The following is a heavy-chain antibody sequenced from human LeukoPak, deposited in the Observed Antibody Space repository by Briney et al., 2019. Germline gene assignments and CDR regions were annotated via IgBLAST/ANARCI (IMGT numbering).Heavy chain of an antibody. CDR3: AKSRTWLQLRPFDY. J-gene: IGHJ4*02. CDR1: GFRFSDYT. V-gene: IGHV3-23*01. D-gene: IGHD5-24*01. Sequence: PGGSLRLSCAASGFRFSDYTMTWVRQAPGKGPEWVSAIGGRGGSTYYADSLGGRFTISRDNSKNTLYLQTNSLRAEDTAVYYCAKSRTWLQLRPFDYWGQGTLVAVSS. CDR2: IGGRGGST.